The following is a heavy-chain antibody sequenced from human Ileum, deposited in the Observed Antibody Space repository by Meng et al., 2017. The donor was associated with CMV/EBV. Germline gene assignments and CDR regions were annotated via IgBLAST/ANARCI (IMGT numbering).Heavy chain of an antibody. J-gene: IGHJ4*02. CDR2: IGADSGGI. CDR3: AKGGQEVPLTRRFDY. CDR1: GFTYNNHD. Sequence: SGFTYNNHDMNWVRQAPGKGLEWVSIIGADSGGIQYGDSVKGRFTISRDNSKNTLYLQMDSLRVEDTAKYFCAKGGQEVPLTRRFDYWGQGTLVTVSS. D-gene: IGHD2-15*01. V-gene: IGHV3-23*01.